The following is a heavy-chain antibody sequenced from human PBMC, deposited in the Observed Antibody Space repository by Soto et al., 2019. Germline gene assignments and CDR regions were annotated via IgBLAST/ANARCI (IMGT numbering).Heavy chain of an antibody. CDR2: IIPIFGTA. D-gene: IGHD3-10*01. CDR3: ARVPYYYGSGSYSPHYYYYGMDV. J-gene: IGHJ6*02. V-gene: IGHV1-69*01. CDR1: GGTFSSYA. Sequence: QVQLVQSGAEVKKPGSSVKVSCKASGGTFSSYAISWVRQAPGQGLEWMGGIIPIFGTANYAQKFQGRVTITADESTSTAYMELSSLRSEDTAEYYCARVPYYYGSGSYSPHYYYYGMDVWGQGTTVTVSS.